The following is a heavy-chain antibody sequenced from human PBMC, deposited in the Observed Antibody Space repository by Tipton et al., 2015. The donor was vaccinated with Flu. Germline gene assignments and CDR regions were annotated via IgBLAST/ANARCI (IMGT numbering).Heavy chain of an antibody. D-gene: IGHD5-24*01. J-gene: IGHJ3*02. CDR2: INPNDNGT. CDR3: ARDGAGYNGAFDM. CDR1: GYTFTVHY. Sequence: QLVQSEAELKKPGASVKVSCKGSGYTFTVHYMHWVRQAPGQGLEWMGWINPNDNGTRYPEKFQGRVTMTRDTSISTVYMELSGLSSDDTAVYYCARDGAGYNGAFDMWGQGTVVTVSS. V-gene: IGHV1-2*02.